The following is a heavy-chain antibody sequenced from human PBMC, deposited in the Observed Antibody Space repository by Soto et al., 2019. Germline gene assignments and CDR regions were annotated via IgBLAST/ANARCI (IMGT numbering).Heavy chain of an antibody. V-gene: IGHV3-48*02. J-gene: IGHJ4*02. Sequence: QAGGSLRLSCGASGFIFSKYSMNWVRQAPGKGLEWLSYISSNSVTIYYADSVRGRFTIFRDNAKNSLYLQMNSLRDEDTAVYYCAREDILGTRSFDYWGQGAQVTVSS. D-gene: IGHD1-26*01. CDR1: GFIFSKYS. CDR2: ISSNSVTI. CDR3: AREDILGTRSFDY.